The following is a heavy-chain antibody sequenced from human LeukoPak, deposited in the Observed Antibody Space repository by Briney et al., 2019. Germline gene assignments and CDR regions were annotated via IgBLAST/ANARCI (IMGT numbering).Heavy chain of an antibody. Sequence: ASVKVSCKASGYTFTSYDINWVRQATGQGLEWMGWMNPNSGNTGSAQRFQGRITMTRDTSISTAYMELSSLRSEDTAVYYCARGPPVRLPSSFDPWGQGTLVTVSS. CDR3: ARGPPVRLPSSFDP. J-gene: IGHJ5*02. V-gene: IGHV1-8*01. CDR2: MNPNSGNT. CDR1: GYTFTSYD. D-gene: IGHD5-12*01.